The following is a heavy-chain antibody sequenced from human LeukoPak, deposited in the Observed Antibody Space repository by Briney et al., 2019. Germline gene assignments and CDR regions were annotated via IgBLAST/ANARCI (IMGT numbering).Heavy chain of an antibody. Sequence: PSETLSLTCTVSGGSISSGGLYWSWIRQHPGKGLEWIGYIRDSGTTYYNPSLKSRVAISLGTSKNQFSLNLSSVTAADTAVYYCARASRGGDLSLGYWGQGTLVTVSS. D-gene: IGHD3-16*02. J-gene: IGHJ4*02. CDR1: GGSISSGGLY. CDR2: IRDSGTT. V-gene: IGHV4-31*03. CDR3: ARASRGGDLSLGY.